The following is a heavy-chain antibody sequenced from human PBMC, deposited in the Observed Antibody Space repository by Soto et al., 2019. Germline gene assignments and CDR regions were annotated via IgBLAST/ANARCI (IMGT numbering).Heavy chain of an antibody. CDR1: GYTFTSYA. CDR2: INTNTGNP. V-gene: IGHV7-4-1*01. J-gene: IGHJ6*03. CDR3: ARDALPAYYSGGSCYRPMFFYYSYMEV. D-gene: IGHD2-15*01. Sequence: QVQLVQSGSELKKPGASAKVSCKASGYTFTSYAMNWVRQAPGQGLEWMGWINTNTGNPTYAQGFTGRFVCSLDTSVSREYLRICILQAEDTAVDYCARDALPAYYSGGSCYRPMFFYYSYMEVWGKGSTVTVSS.